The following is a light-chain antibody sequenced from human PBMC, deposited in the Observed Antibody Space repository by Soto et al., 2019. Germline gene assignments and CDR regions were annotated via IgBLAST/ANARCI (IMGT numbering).Light chain of an antibody. CDR1: QSVGSN. Sequence: EKVMTQSPATLSVSPGERVTLSCRASQSVGSNVAWYQQKPGQAPRLLIFGASTRATGIPARFSGSGFGTEFTLTISSLQSEDFAVYYCQQFNNWPLTFGGGTKVEIK. J-gene: IGKJ4*01. CDR3: QQFNNWPLT. V-gene: IGKV3-15*01. CDR2: GAS.